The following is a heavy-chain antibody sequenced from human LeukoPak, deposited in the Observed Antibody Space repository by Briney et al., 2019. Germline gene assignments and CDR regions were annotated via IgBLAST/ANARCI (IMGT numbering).Heavy chain of an antibody. V-gene: IGHV3-21*01. D-gene: IGHD6-13*01. CDR1: GFTFSTYS. J-gene: IGHJ4*02. CDR2: ISSSSSYI. Sequence: GGSLRLSCAASGFTFSTYSMNWVRQAPGKGLEGVSSISSSSSYIYYADSVKVRFTISRDNAKNSLYLQMNSLRAEDTAVYYCARDRKYSSSSPFDYWGQGTLVTVSS. CDR3: ARDRKYSSSSPFDY.